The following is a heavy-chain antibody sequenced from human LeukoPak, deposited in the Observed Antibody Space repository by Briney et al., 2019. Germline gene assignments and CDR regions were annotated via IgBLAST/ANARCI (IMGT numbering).Heavy chain of an antibody. D-gene: IGHD3-9*01. CDR3: ARGGNDILTGYYPFDY. CDR1: GFTFSNHA. V-gene: IGHV3-23*01. Sequence: GGSLRLSCAASGFTFSNHAVSWVRQAPGKGLEWVSNIRASGGTTFYADSLKGRFTISRDNAKNSLYLQMNSLRAEDTAVYYCARGGNDILTGYYPFDYWGQGTLVTVSS. CDR2: IRASGGTT. J-gene: IGHJ4*02.